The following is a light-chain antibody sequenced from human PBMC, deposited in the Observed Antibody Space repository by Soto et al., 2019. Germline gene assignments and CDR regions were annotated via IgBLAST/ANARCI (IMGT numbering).Light chain of an antibody. Sequence: SALTQPRSVSGSPGQSVTISCTGTSSDVGNYNYVSWYQQHPGKAPKVMIYDVNKWPSGVPDRFSGSKSGNTASLTISGLQAEDEADYYCCSYAGSYTWVFGGGTKPTVL. J-gene: IGLJ3*02. CDR1: SSDVGNYNY. V-gene: IGLV2-11*01. CDR2: DVN. CDR3: CSYAGSYTWV.